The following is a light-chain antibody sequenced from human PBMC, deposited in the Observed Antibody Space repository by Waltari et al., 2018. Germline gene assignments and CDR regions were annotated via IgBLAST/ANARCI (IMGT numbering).Light chain of an antibody. J-gene: IGLJ2*01. Sequence: QSALTQPASVSGSPGQSITISCTGTSRDVGLYNYVSFYQQHPGKAPNLIIFDVSDRPSGVSNRFSGSKSGNTASLTISGLQAEDEADYYCSSYIGSSTLELFGGGTSLTVL. CDR3: SSYIGSSTLEL. CDR1: SRDVGLYNY. V-gene: IGLV2-14*03. CDR2: DVS.